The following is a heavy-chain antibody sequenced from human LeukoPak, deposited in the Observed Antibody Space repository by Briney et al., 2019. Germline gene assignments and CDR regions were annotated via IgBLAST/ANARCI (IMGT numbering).Heavy chain of an antibody. CDR3: ARGSGLAWELPRFDY. J-gene: IGHJ4*02. Sequence: SQTLSLTCAISGDSVSSNSAAWNWIRQSPSRGLEWLGRTCYRSKWYSDFAISMRSRITISPDTSKNQFSLHLTSVTPEDTALYYCARGSGLAWELPRFDYWGQGALVTVSA. V-gene: IGHV6-1*01. D-gene: IGHD1-7*01. CDR1: GDSVSSNSAA. CDR2: TCYRSKWYS.